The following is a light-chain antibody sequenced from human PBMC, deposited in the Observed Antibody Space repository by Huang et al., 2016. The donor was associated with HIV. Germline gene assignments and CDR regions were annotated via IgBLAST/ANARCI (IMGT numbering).Light chain of an antibody. J-gene: IGKJ1*01. CDR2: WAS. CDR3: HQYYETPGT. CDR1: QNILNSYTNKNY. V-gene: IGKV4-1*01. Sequence: DIVMTQSPDSLAVSLGERATITFKSRQNILNSYTNKNYLAWYQKKSGHPPRLLIYWASTRESGVPERFSGSGSGTDFTLTINSLQSEDMAFYYCHQYYETPGTFGQGTQLEIK.